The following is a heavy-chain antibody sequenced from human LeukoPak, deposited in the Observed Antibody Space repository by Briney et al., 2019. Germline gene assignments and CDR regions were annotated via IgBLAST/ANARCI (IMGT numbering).Heavy chain of an antibody. CDR2: IYHSGST. CDR3: ARSMAEWFYFDY. V-gene: IGHV4-30-2*01. D-gene: IGHD3-3*01. J-gene: IGHJ4*02. CDR1: GGSISSGGYS. Sequence: SSETLSLTCAVSGGSISSGGYSWSWIRQPPGKGLEWIGYIYHSGSTYYNPSLKSRVTISVDRSMNQFSLKLSSVTAEDTAVYYCARSMAEWFYFDYWGQGTLVTVSS.